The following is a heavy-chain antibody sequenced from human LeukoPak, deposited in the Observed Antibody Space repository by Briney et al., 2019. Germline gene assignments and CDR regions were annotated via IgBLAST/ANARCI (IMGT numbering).Heavy chain of an antibody. CDR2: INPYNDNT. CDR1: GYTFATYG. V-gene: IGHV1-18*01. CDR3: ARGGEGGLLQSEYFYGFDV. Sequence: ASVKVSCKASGYTFATYGISWVRQAPGQGLEWMGWINPYNDNTNYAQNIQGRVTMTTDTSSSTAYMELRSLRSDDTAVYYCARGGEGGLLQSEYFYGFDVWGPGTTVTVSS. D-gene: IGHD2-15*01. J-gene: IGHJ6*02.